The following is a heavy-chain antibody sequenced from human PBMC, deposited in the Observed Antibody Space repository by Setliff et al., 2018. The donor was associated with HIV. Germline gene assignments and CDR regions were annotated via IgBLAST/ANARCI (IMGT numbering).Heavy chain of an antibody. Sequence: SVKVSCKISGYTLTEVSMHWVRQAPGQGLEWMGGIIPIFGTADYAQKFKGRVTITADESTSTAYMELSSLRSEDTAVYYCARGATYYYDSSGYYSLLADAFDIWGQGTMVTVSS. V-gene: IGHV1-69*13. CDR2: IIPIFGTA. CDR1: GYTLTEVS. J-gene: IGHJ3*02. CDR3: ARGATYYYDSSGYYSLLADAFDI. D-gene: IGHD3-22*01.